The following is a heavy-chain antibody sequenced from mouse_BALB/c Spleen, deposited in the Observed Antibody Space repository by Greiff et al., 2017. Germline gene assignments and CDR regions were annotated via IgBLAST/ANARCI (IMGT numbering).Heavy chain of an antibody. D-gene: IGHD4-1*01. Sequence: VQLQESGAELVKPGASVKLSCKASGYTFTSYYMYWVKQRPGQGLEWIGEINPSNGGTNYNEKFKSKATLTVDKSSTTAYMQLSSLTSEDSAVYYCKRWKRWDGSAWFAYWGQGTLVTVSA. CDR3: KRWKRWDGSAWFAY. J-gene: IGHJ3*01. V-gene: IGHV1S81*02. CDR2: INPSNGGT. CDR1: GYTFTSYY.